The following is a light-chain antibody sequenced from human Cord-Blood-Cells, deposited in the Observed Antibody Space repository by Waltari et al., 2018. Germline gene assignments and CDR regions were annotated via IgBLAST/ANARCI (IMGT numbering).Light chain of an antibody. CDR3: PQYNSYIPYT. J-gene: IGKJ2*01. Sequence: IQMTQSPSTLSASVGDRVTITCRASQSISSWLAWYQQKPGKAPKLLIYDASSLESGVPSRLSGRGFGTEFTLPITSLQPYDFATYYCPQYNSYIPYTFGQGTKLEIK. CDR1: QSISSW. V-gene: IGKV1-5*01. CDR2: DAS.